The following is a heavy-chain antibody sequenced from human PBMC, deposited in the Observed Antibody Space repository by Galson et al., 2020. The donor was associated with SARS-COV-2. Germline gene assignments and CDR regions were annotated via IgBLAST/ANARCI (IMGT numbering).Heavy chain of an antibody. CDR1: GFTFSSYG. D-gene: IGHD2-2*01. J-gene: IGHJ1*01. CDR3: AKESSTSDSSYFQH. CDR2: IWYDGSNK. Sequence: GGSLRLSCAASGFTFSSYGMHWVRQAPGKGLEWVAFIWYDGSNKYYADSVKGRFTISRDNSKNTLYLQMNSLRAEDTAVYYCAKESSTSDSSYFQHWGQGTLVTVSS. V-gene: IGHV3-30*02.